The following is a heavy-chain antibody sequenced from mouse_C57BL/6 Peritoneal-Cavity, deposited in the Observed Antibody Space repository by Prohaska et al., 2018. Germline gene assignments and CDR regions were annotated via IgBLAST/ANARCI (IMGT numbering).Heavy chain of an antibody. V-gene: IGHV1-4*01. CDR3: ARSDIPTVVADY. Sequence: MSCKASGYTFTSYTMHWVKQRPGQGLEWIGYINPSSSYTKYNQKFKDKATLTADKSSSTAYMQLSSLTSEDSAVYYCARSDIPTVVADYWGQGTTLTVSS. J-gene: IGHJ2*01. D-gene: IGHD1-1*01. CDR2: INPSSSYT. CDR1: GYTFTSYT.